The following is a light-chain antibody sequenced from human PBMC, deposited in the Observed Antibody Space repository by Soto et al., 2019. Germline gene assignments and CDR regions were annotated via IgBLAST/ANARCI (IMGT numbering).Light chain of an antibody. J-gene: IGLJ3*02. CDR3: AGWDGRLIGWV. Sequence: QSVLTQPPSASGTPGQRVTISCSGSSSNIGSNNVNWYQQLPGTAPKLLIYSNNERPSGVPDRVSGSKSGTSASLAISGLQSEDEADFYWAGWDGRLIGWVFGGGTKLTVL. CDR1: SSNIGSNN. V-gene: IGLV1-44*01. CDR2: SNN.